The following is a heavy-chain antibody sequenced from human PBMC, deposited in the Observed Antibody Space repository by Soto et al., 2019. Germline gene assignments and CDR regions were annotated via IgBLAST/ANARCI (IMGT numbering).Heavy chain of an antibody. D-gene: IGHD6-6*01. CDR1: GGSISSSSYY. CDR3: ARHNSSSMYYYYYMDV. J-gene: IGHJ6*03. V-gene: IGHV4-39*01. Sequence: SETLSLTCTVSGGSISSSSYYWGWILQPPGKGLEWIGSIYYSGSTYYNPSLKSRVTISVDTSKNQFSLKLSSVTAADTAVYYCARHNSSSMYYYYYMDVWGKGTTDTVSS. CDR2: IYYSGST.